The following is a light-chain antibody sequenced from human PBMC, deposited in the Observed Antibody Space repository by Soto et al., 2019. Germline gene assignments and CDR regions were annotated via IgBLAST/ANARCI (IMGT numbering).Light chain of an antibody. Sequence: QSVLTQPPSASGTPGQRVTISCSGSSSNIGDNTVTWYQQLPGTAPKLLIYSNNLRPSGVPDRFSGSKSGTSASLAISGLQSEDEADYYCAAWDDSPNGVVFGGGTKVTVL. V-gene: IGLV1-44*01. CDR3: AAWDDSPNGVV. CDR2: SNN. CDR1: SSNIGDNT. J-gene: IGLJ2*01.